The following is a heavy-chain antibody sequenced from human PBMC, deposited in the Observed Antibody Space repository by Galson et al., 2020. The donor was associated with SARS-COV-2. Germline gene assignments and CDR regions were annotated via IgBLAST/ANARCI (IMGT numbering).Heavy chain of an antibody. V-gene: IGHV4-39*07. CDR2: IYYSATT. CDR3: AKAQWSSSIYYFDF. CDR1: GGSISTIDYS. Sequence: SETLSLTCTVSGGSISTIDYSWSWIRQPPGKGLEWIGSIYYSATTYYNPSLKRRVAISLDMSKNQFSLKVSSMTAADTAVYYCAKAQWSSSIYYFDFWGQGTLVTVSS. D-gene: IGHD6-13*01. J-gene: IGHJ4*02.